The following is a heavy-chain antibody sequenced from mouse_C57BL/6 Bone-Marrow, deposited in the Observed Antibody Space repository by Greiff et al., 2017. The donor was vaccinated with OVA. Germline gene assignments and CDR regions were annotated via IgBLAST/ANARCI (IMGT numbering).Heavy chain of an antibody. Sequence: QVQLKESGAELARPGASVKLSCKASGYTFTSYGISWVKQRTGQGLEWIGEIYPRSGNTYYNEKFKGKATLTADKSSSTAYMELRSLTSEYSAVYFCARGRAYYSNPWFAYWGQGTLVTVSA. V-gene: IGHV1-81*01. J-gene: IGHJ3*01. CDR2: IYPRSGNT. D-gene: IGHD2-5*01. CDR3: ARGRAYYSNPWFAY. CDR1: GYTFTSYG.